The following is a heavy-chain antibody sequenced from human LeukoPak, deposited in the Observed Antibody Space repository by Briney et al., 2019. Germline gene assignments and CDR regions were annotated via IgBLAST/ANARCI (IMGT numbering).Heavy chain of an antibody. CDR3: ARLAVATTQGFDY. V-gene: IGHV6-1*01. CDR2: TYYRSKWYS. Sequence: SQTLSLTCAISGDSVSSNSVARVWIRQSPSRGLEWLGRTYYRSKWYSDYAVSVKSRLTINPDTSNNRFSLQLNSVTPEDTGVYYCARLAVATTQGFDYWGQGTLVTVSS. J-gene: IGHJ4*02. CDR1: GDSVSSNSVA. D-gene: IGHD5-12*01.